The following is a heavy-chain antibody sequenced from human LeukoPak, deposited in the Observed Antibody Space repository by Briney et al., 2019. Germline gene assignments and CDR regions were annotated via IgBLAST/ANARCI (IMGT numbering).Heavy chain of an antibody. V-gene: IGHV1-2*02. Sequence: ASVKVSCKASGYTFTGYYMHWVRQAPGQGLEWMGWINPNSGGTNYAQKFQGRVTMTRDTSISTAYMELSRLRSDDTAVYYCAKVVITKWGYFDYWGQGTLVTVSS. CDR3: AKVVITKWGYFDY. D-gene: IGHD3-22*01. CDR1: GYTFTGYY. CDR2: INPNSGGT. J-gene: IGHJ4*02.